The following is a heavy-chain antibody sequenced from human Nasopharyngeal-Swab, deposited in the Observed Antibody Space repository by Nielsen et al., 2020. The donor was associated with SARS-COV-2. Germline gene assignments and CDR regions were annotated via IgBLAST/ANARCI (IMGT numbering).Heavy chain of an antibody. J-gene: IGHJ4*02. CDR2: IKQDGSEK. CDR3: VTGGSYYVY. Sequence: GGSLRLSCVVSQFAFGNYWMSWVRQAPGKGPEWVANIKQDGSEKYYVDSVKGRFTISRDNAKNSLYLQMNSLRAEDTAVYHCVTGGSYYVYWGQGTLATVSS. V-gene: IGHV3-7*01. CDR1: QFAFGNYW. D-gene: IGHD1-26*01.